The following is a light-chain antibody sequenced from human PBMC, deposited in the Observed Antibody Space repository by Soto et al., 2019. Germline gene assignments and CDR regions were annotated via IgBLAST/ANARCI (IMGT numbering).Light chain of an antibody. Sequence: EIVLTKSPGTLSVSQGERATLSCRASQSFGSSYLVWYQQKPGQAPRLLIYGASSRATGIPDRFSGSGSGTDFTLTISSLEPEDFAPYYCQQYNSYSRTFGQGTKVDIK. CDR1: QSFGSSY. CDR3: QQYNSYSRT. CDR2: GAS. J-gene: IGKJ1*01. V-gene: IGKV3-20*01.